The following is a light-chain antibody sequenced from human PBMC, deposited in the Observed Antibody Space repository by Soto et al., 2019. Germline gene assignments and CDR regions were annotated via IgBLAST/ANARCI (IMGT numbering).Light chain of an antibody. CDR2: EVS. CDR1: QSIDKW. J-gene: IGKJ4*01. V-gene: IGKV1-5*01. CDR3: QRDNHY. Sequence: DVHITHSPSTLSASVGDRVTITCRASQSIDKWLTWYQQKPGKAPKALIYEVSNLKRGVPSRFSGSGSGTEFTLTISSLQPDDFATYYCQRDNHYFGGGTKVDIK.